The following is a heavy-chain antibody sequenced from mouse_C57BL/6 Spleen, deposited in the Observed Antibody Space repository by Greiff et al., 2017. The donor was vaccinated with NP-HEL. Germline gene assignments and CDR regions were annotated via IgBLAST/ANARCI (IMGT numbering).Heavy chain of an antibody. CDR1: GYTFTSYW. J-gene: IGHJ2*01. CDR3: ARYGKGDYFDY. CDR2: IHPNSGST. Sequence: QVQLQQPGAELVKPGASVKLSCKASGYTFTSYWMHWVKQRPGQGLEWIGMIHPNSGSTNYNEKFKSKATLTVDKSSSTAYMQLSSLTSEDSAVYYCARYGKGDYFDYWGQGTTLTVSS. V-gene: IGHV1-64*01. D-gene: IGHD2-1*01.